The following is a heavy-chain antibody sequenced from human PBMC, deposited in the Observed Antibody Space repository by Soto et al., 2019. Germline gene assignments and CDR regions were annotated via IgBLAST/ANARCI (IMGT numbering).Heavy chain of an antibody. V-gene: IGHV3-23*01. CDR3: AKGYYYDSSGYYTSGLFDY. J-gene: IGHJ4*02. D-gene: IGHD3-22*01. CDR1: GFTFSSYA. CDR2: ISGSGGST. Sequence: GGSLRLSCAASGFTFSSYAMSWVRQAPGKGLEWVSAISGSGGSTYYADSVKGRFTISRDNSKNTLYLQMNSLRAEDTAVYYCAKGYYYDSSGYYTSGLFDYWGQGTLVTVSS.